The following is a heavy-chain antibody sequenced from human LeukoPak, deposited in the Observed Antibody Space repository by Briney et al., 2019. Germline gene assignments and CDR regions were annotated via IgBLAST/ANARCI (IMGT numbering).Heavy chain of an antibody. CDR3: ARDQYHYGDYVVHLVWFDP. CDR2: FNTNPGNP. D-gene: IGHD4-17*01. J-gene: IGHJ5*02. Sequence: ASVKVSCKASGYTFTSYAMNWVRQAPGQGLEWMGWFNTNPGNPTYAQGFTGRFVFSLDTSVSTAYLQISSLKAEDTAVYYCARDQYHYGDYVVHLVWFDPWGQGTLVTVSS. V-gene: IGHV7-4-1*02. CDR1: GYTFTSYA.